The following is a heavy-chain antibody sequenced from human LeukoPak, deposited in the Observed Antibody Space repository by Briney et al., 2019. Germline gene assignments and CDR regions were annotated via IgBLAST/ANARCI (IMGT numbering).Heavy chain of an antibody. CDR2: ISYDGSNK. D-gene: IGHD2-15*01. CDR3: AKDHIVVVVAATPDY. CDR1: GFTLSSYG. Sequence: GRSLRLSCAASGFTLSSYGMHWVRQAPGKGLEWVAVISYDGSNKYYADSVKGRFTISRDNSKNTLYLQMNSLRAEDTAVYYCAKDHIVVVVAATPDYWGQGTLVTVSS. V-gene: IGHV3-30*18. J-gene: IGHJ4*02.